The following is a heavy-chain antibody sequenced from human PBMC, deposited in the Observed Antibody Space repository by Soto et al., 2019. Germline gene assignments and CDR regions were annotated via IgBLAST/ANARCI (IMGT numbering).Heavy chain of an antibody. J-gene: IGHJ6*02. CDR1: GYSFTSYW. CDR2: IDPSDSYT. Sequence: GESLKISCKGSGYSFTSYWISWVRQMPGKGLEWMGRIDPSDSYTNYSPSFQGHVTISADKSISTAYLQWSSLKASDTAMYYCASLLRARPLYYYYGMDVWGQGTTVTVSS. CDR3: ASLLRARPLYYYYGMDV. D-gene: IGHD6-6*01. V-gene: IGHV5-10-1*01.